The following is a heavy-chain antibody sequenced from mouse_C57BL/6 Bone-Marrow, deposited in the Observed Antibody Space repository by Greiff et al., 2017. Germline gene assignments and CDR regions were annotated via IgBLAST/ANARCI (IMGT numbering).Heavy chain of an antibody. CDR1: GFTFSDAW. J-gene: IGHJ2*01. CDR2: IRNKANNHAT. Sequence: EVMLVESGGGLVQPGGSMKLSCAASGFTFSDAWMDWVRQSPEKGLEWVAEIRNKANNHATYYAESVKGRFTISRDDSKSSVYLQMNSLRAEDTGIYYCTIELGRGFDYWGQGTTRTVSS. V-gene: IGHV6-6*01. CDR3: TIELGRGFDY. D-gene: IGHD4-1*01.